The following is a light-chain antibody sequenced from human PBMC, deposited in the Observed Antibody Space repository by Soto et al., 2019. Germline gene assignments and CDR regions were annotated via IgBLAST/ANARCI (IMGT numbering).Light chain of an antibody. J-gene: IGKJ1*01. Sequence: DIVVTQSPGTLSLSPGERATLSCRASQSVSSSYFAWYQQKPGQAPRLLIYGASSRARGISDRFRGSGSGTDFTLTISRLEPEDFAVYYCHQYGSSSWTFGQGTKLEIK. CDR3: HQYGSSSWT. V-gene: IGKV3-20*01. CDR1: QSVSSSY. CDR2: GAS.